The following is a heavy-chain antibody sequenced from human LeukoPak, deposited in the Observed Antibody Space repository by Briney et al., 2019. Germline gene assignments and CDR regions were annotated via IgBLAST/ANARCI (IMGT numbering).Heavy chain of an antibody. J-gene: IGHJ4*02. D-gene: IGHD6-19*01. CDR1: GFTFSSYS. Sequence: GSLRLSCPASGFTFSSYSMNWVRQAPGNGLEWVSSISSSSSYIYYADSVKGRFTISRDNAKNSLYLQMNSLRAEDTAVYYCARGGQQWLVWYYFDYWGQGTLVTVSS. V-gene: IGHV3-21*01. CDR3: ARGGQQWLVWYYFDY. CDR2: ISSSSSYI.